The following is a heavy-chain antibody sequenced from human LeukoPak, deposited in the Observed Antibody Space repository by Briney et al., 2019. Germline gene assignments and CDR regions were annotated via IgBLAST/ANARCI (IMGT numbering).Heavy chain of an antibody. D-gene: IGHD5-18*01. Sequence: SGTLSLTCTVSGGSISGSSYHRGWIRQPPGKGLEWIGSINYSWHTYYNPSLESRVTISVDSSKNQFSLKVTSVTAADTALYYCAPTYSYSRGGYDYWGPGTLVTVSS. V-gene: IGHV4-39*01. J-gene: IGHJ4*02. CDR2: INYSWHT. CDR1: GGSISGSSYH. CDR3: APTYSYSRGGYDY.